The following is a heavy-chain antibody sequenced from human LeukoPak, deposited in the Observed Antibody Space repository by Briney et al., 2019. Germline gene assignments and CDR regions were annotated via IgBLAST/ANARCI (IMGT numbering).Heavy chain of an antibody. J-gene: IGHJ4*02. V-gene: IGHV1-18*01. CDR3: ARTGYSYGYDIDY. D-gene: IGHD5-18*01. Sequence: GASVKVSCKASGYTFTSYGIGWVRQAPGQGLEWMGWISAYNGNTNYPKKIQGRVTMTTATSTSTAYMELRSLRSDDTAAYYCARTGYSYGYDIDYWGQGTLVTVSS. CDR2: ISAYNGNT. CDR1: GYTFTSYG.